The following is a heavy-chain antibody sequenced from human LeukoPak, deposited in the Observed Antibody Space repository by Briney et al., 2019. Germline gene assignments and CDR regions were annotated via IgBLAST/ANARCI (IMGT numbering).Heavy chain of an antibody. V-gene: IGHV3-23*01. CDR3: AKAPVTSCRGAYCYPFDS. D-gene: IGHD2-21*01. CDR2: TSSSDAGT. J-gene: IGHJ4*02. Sequence: GGSLRLSCAASGFTFSSFEMNWVRQTPGKGLEWVAATSSSDAGTYHADSVRGRFTISRDNSKNTLYLQMNSLRAEDAAVYFCAKAPVTSCRGAYCYPFDSWGQGTLVTVSS. CDR1: GFTFSSFE.